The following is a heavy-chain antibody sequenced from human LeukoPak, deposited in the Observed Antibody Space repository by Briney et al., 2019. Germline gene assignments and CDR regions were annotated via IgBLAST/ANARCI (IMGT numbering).Heavy chain of an antibody. V-gene: IGHV4-39*01. CDR1: GGSISSSSYY. D-gene: IGHD3-22*01. J-gene: IGHJ4*02. Sequence: SETLSLTCTVSGGSISSSSYYWGWIRQPPGKGLEWIGSIYYSGSTYYNPSLKSRVTISVDTSKNQFSLKLSSVTAADTAVYYCARRVDYYDSSGYRGRYFDYWGQGTLVTVSS. CDR3: ARRVDYYDSSGYRGRYFDY. CDR2: IYYSGST.